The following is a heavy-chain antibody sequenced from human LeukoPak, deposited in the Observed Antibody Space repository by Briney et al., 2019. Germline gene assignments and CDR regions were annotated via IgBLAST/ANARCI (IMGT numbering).Heavy chain of an antibody. Sequence: PGGSLRLSCAASGFTFSSYAMHWARQAPGKGLEWVAVISYDGSNKYYADSVKGRFTISRDNSKNTLYLQMNSLRAEDTAVYYCASSSGSYSSIETFDYWGQGTLVTVSS. J-gene: IGHJ4*02. CDR2: ISYDGSNK. V-gene: IGHV3-30*04. CDR3: ASSSGSYSSIETFDY. CDR1: GFTFSSYA. D-gene: IGHD1-26*01.